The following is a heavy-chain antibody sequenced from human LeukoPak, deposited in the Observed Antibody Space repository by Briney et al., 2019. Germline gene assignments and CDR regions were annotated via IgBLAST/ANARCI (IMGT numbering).Heavy chain of an antibody. J-gene: IGHJ4*02. V-gene: IGHV3-74*01. CDR1: GFTFSSYW. D-gene: IGHD6-19*01. CDR3: AREQWLGSMTYYFDY. Sequence: GGSLRLSCAASGFTFSSYWMHWVRQAPGKGLVWVSRINSDGSSTNYADSVKGRFTISRDNAKNTLYLQMNSLRAEDTAVYYCAREQWLGSMTYYFDYWGQETLVTVSS. CDR2: INSDGSST.